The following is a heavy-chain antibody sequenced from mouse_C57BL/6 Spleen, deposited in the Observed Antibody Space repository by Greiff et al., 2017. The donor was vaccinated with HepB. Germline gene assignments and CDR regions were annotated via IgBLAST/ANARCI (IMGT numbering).Heavy chain of an antibody. CDR3: ARRSSYGHYYAMDY. CDR2: IDPSDSET. D-gene: IGHD1-1*01. CDR1: GYTFTSYW. J-gene: IGHJ4*01. Sequence: VQLQQPGAELVRPGSSVKLSCKASGYTFTSYWMHWVKQRPIQGLEWIGNIDPSDSETHYNQKFKDKATLTVDKSSSTAYMQLSSLTSEDSAVYYCARRSSYGHYYAMDYWGQGTSVTVSS. V-gene: IGHV1-52*01.